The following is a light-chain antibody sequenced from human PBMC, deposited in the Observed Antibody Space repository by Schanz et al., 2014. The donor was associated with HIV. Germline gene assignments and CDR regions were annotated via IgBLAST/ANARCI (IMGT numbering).Light chain of an antibody. J-gene: IGKJ2*01. CDR2: AAS. CDR1: PSIYPS. V-gene: IGKV1-39*01. Sequence: DIQMTQSPSSLSASVGDRVTIPCRSLPSIYPSLNWYQQKPGKAPKLLIYAASSLQSGVPSRFSGSGSGTHFTLTITGLQFEDFATYYCQQSYSATPYTFGQGTKVEIK. CDR3: QQSYSATPYT.